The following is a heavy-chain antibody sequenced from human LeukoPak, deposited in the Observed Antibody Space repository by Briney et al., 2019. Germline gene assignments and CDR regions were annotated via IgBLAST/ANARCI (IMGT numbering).Heavy chain of an antibody. J-gene: IGHJ6*03. V-gene: IGHV1-18*01. Sequence: ASVKVSCKASGYTFTSYGISWVRQAPGQGLEWMGWISAYNGNTNYAQKLQGRVTMTTDTSTSTAYMELRSLRSDDTAVYYCARQRGSTSWSSYYYYMDVWGKGTTVTVSS. D-gene: IGHD2-2*01. CDR3: ARQRGSTSWSSYYYYMDV. CDR1: GYTFTSYG. CDR2: ISAYNGNT.